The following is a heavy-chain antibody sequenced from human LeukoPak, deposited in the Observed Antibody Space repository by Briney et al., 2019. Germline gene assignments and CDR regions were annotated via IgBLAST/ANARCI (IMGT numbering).Heavy chain of an antibody. V-gene: IGHV3-30*18. J-gene: IGHJ6*02. CDR3: AKLRLELRASDYGMDV. CDR2: ISYDGSNK. D-gene: IGHD1-7*01. Sequence: GQSLRLSCAASGFTFSSYGMQWVRQAAGNGLEWVAVISYDGSNKYYADSVKGRFTISRDNSKNTLYLQMNSLRAEDTAVYYCAKLRLELRASDYGMDVWGQGTTVTVSS. CDR1: GFTFSSYG.